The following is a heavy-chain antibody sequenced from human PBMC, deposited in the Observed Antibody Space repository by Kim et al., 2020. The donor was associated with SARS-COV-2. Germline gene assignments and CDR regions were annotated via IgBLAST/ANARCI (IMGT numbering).Heavy chain of an antibody. Sequence: YSPSFQGQVTISADKSISTAYLQWSSLKASDTAMYYCARLGYDSSGRLDYWGQGTLVTVSS. CDR3: ARLGYDSSGRLDY. D-gene: IGHD3-22*01. V-gene: IGHV5-51*01. J-gene: IGHJ4*02.